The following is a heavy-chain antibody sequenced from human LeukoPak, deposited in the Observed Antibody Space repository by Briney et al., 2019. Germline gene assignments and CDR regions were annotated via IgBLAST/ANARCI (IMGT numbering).Heavy chain of an antibody. CDR1: GGTFSSYA. D-gene: IGHD5-24*01. CDR3: ARTAIVEMARISYYYYYYYMDV. CDR2: SIPIFGTA. J-gene: IGHJ6*03. Sequence: ASVNVSCKASGGTFSSYAISWVRQAPGQRLEWMGGSIPIFGTANYAQKFQGRVTITTDESTSTDYIELSSLRSEDTAVYYCARTAIVEMARISYYYYYYYMDVWGKGTTVTVSS. V-gene: IGHV1-69*05.